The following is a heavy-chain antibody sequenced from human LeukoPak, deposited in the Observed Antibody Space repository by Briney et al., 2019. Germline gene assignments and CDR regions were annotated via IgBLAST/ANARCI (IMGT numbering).Heavy chain of an antibody. V-gene: IGHV1-2*02. CDR3: ARDRGQRWFPDDY. CDR2: INPNSGGT. J-gene: IGHJ4*02. Sequence: ASVKVSCKASGYTFTGYYMHWVRQAPGQGLEWMGWINPNSGGTNYAQKFQGRVTMTRDTSISTAYMELSRLRSDDTAVYYCARDRGQRWFPDDYWGQGTLVTVSS. D-gene: IGHD5-18*01. CDR1: GYTFTGYY.